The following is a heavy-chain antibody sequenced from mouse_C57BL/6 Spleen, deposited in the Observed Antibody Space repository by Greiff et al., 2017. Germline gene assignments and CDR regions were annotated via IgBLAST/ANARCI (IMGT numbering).Heavy chain of an antibody. CDR3: ARYSYGYDGGYSMDY. V-gene: IGHV7-3*01. J-gene: IGHJ4*01. CDR2: ISTKANGYTT. Sequence: EVKLMESGGGLVQPGGSLSLSCAASGFTFTAYYMSWVRQPPGKALEWLGFISTKANGYTTEYSASVKGRFTISRDNSQIILYLQMNALIADDSATYYWARYSYGYDGGYSMDYWGQGTSVTGSS. D-gene: IGHD2-2*01. CDR1: GFTFTAYY.